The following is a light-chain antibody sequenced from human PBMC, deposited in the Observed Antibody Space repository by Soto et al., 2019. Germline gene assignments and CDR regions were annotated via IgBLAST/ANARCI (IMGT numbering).Light chain of an antibody. CDR1: QSVRSSY. V-gene: IGKV3-20*01. Sequence: EIVLTQSPGTLSLSPGERATLSCGASQSVRSSYLAWYQQKPGQAPRLLIYDASNRFAGIPDRFSGSGSGTDFTLTISRLEPEDFAVYYCQQYGGSPGTFGQGTKVEIK. J-gene: IGKJ1*01. CDR2: DAS. CDR3: QQYGGSPGT.